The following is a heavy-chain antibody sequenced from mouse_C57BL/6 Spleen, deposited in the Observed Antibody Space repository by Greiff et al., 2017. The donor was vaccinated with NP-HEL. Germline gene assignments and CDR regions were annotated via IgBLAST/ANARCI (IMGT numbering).Heavy chain of an antibody. D-gene: IGHD4-1*01. CDR3: ARSNWPWYVDV. CDR1: GFTFTDYY. Sequence: EVQLVESGGGLVQPGGSLSLSCAASGFTFTDYYMSWVRQPPGKALEWLGFIRNKANGYTTEYSASVKGRFTISRDNSQSILYLQMHALRAEDSATYYCARSNWPWYVDVWGTGTTVTVSS. V-gene: IGHV7-3*01. CDR2: IRNKANGYTT. J-gene: IGHJ1*03.